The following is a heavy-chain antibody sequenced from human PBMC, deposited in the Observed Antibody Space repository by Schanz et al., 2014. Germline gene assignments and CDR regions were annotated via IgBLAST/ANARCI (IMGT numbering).Heavy chain of an antibody. Sequence: QVQLVQSGAEVKKPGASVKVSCKASGYTFVSYSMHWVRQAPGQGLEWMGRIIPSLGLAKYEQKCPDKVTITADTSTTTAYMELRSLRSDATAVYYCARAKRFGDMDVWGQGTTVTVSS. J-gene: IGHJ6*02. V-gene: IGHV1-69*09. CDR1: GYTFVSYS. CDR2: IIPSLGLA. CDR3: ARAKRFGDMDV. D-gene: IGHD3-10*01.